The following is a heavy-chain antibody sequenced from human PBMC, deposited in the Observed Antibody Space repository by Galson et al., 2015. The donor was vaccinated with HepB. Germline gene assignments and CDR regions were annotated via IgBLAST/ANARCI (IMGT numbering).Heavy chain of an antibody. CDR1: GYTFTGYY. J-gene: IGHJ6*02. CDR3: ARDLELLWFGELLGGHYYYGMDV. V-gene: IGHV1-2*02. D-gene: IGHD3-10*01. CDR2: INPNSGGT. Sequence: SCKASGYTFTGYYMHWVRQAPGQGLEWMGWINPNSGGTNYAQKFQGRVTMTRDTSISTAYMELSRLRSDDTAVYYCARDLELLWFGELLGGHYYYGMDVWGQGTTVTVSS.